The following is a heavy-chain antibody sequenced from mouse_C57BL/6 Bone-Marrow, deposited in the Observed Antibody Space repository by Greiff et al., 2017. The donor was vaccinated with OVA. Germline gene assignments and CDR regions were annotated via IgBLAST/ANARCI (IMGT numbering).Heavy chain of an antibody. J-gene: IGHJ1*03. CDR1: GYTFTSYW. CDR2: IHPSDSDT. Sequence: QVQLQQPGAELVKPGASVKVSCKASGYTFTSYWMHWVKQRPGQGLEWIGRIHPSDSDTNYNEKFKSKATLTVDKSSSTAYMQLSSLTSEDSAVYYCARGFATVVATKYFDVWGTGTTVTVSS. D-gene: IGHD1-1*01. V-gene: IGHV1-74*01. CDR3: ARGFATVVATKYFDV.